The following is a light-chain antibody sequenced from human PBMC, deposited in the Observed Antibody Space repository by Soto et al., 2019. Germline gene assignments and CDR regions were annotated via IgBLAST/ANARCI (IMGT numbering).Light chain of an antibody. V-gene: IGLV2-23*02. CDR1: SSDVGRYNL. CDR2: EVS. Sequence: QSALTQPASVSGYPGQSITISCTGTSSDVGRYNLVSWYQQHPGKAPKLMIYEVSKRPSGVSNRFSGSKSGNTASLTISGLQAEDEADYYCCSYAGSSTHVVFGGGTKLTVL. CDR3: CSYAGSSTHVV. J-gene: IGLJ2*01.